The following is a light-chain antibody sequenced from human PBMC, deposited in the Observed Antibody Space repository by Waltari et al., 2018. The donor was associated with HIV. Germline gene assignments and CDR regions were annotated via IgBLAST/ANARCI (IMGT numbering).Light chain of an antibody. J-gene: IGKJ4*01. CDR3: QQYDNLLSLT. Sequence: DIQMTQSTSSLSASVGDRVTITCQASQDISNYLNWYQQKPGKAPKLLIYDESNLETGVPSRFSGSGSGTDFTFTISSLQPEDIATYYCQQYDNLLSLTFGGRTKVEIK. V-gene: IGKV1-33*01. CDR2: DES. CDR1: QDISNY.